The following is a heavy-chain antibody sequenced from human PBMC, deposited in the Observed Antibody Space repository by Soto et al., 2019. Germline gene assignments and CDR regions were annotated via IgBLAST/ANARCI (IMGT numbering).Heavy chain of an antibody. CDR2: IYYSGST. CDR1: GDSMGSGGDS. CDR3: AREGNAWFDP. Sequence: PSETLSLTCAVSGDSMGSGGDSWSWIRQHPGEGLEWIGYIYYSGSTNYNPSLKSRVTISVDTSKNQFSLKLSSVTAADTAVYYCAREGNAWFDPWGQGTLVTVS. V-gene: IGHV4-61*08. J-gene: IGHJ5*02.